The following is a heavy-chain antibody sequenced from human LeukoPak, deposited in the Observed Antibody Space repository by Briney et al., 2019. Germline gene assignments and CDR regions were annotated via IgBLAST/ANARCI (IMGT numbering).Heavy chain of an antibody. J-gene: IGHJ4*02. CDR3: AKGGSGWYPGFDY. Sequence: GGSLRLSCVASGFTFSNYNMNWVRQAPGKGLEWVSYISSSSSTIYYADSVKGRFTISRDNAKNSLYLQMNSLRAEDTAVYYCAKGGSGWYPGFDYWGQGTLVTVSS. D-gene: IGHD6-19*01. V-gene: IGHV3-48*04. CDR1: GFTFSNYN. CDR2: ISSSSSTI.